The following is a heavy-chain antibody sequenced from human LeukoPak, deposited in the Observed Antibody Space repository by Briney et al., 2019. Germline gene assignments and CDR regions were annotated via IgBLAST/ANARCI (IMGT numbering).Heavy chain of an antibody. CDR3: ARDHNYALDN. CDR2: IGIDSGNT. CDR1: GFPFIEYS. D-gene: IGHD1-1*01. J-gene: IGHJ4*02. Sequence: GGSLRLSCTASGFPFIEYSMDWVRQVPGKGLEWIAYIGIDSGNTKYADSVRGQFTISADKTKNSLYLQMNSLRVDDTAVYYCARDHNYALDNWGQGTLVSVAS. V-gene: IGHV3-48*01.